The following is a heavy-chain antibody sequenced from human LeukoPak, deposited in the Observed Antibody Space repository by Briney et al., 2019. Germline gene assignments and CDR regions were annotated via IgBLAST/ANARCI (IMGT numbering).Heavy chain of an antibody. D-gene: IGHD3-10*01. CDR3: ARDPLRTYGSGPFNWFDP. CDR1: GYTFTGYY. CDR2: INPSGGST. J-gene: IGHJ5*02. Sequence: ASVKVSCKASGYTFTGYYMHWVRQAPGQGLEWMGIINPSGGSTSYAQKFQGRVTMTRDTSTSTVYMELSSLRSEDTAVYYCARDPLRTYGSGPFNWFDPWGQGTLVTVSS. V-gene: IGHV1-46*01.